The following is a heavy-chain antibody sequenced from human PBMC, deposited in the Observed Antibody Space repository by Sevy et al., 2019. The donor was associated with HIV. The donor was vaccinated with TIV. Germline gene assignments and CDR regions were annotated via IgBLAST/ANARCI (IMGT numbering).Heavy chain of an antibody. J-gene: IGHJ4*02. Sequence: GGSLRLSCTASGFAFTNYYAMHWVRQAPGKGLEWVALISYDGSDKFYADSVKGRFTITRDVSKGILYLQMNSLTAEDTAIFYCAKTLQKLPFHPHYFDYWGQGTLVTVSS. D-gene: IGHD2-21*02. CDR1: GFAFTNYYA. CDR2: ISYDGSDK. V-gene: IGHV3-30-3*02. CDR3: AKTLQKLPFHPHYFDY.